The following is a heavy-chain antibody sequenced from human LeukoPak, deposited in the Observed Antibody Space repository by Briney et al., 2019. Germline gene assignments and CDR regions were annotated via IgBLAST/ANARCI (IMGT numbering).Heavy chain of an antibody. V-gene: IGHV3-20*04. Sequence: PGGSLRLSCAASGSSVGDYCFTWVRQAPRKWLEWLSGINWNGDSTDYADSVKGRFTISRDNAKNSLYLQMNSLRAEDTALYYCARDLRVVITGSFDSWGQGTLVTVSS. CDR1: GSSVGDYC. J-gene: IGHJ4*02. CDR2: INWNGDST. CDR3: ARDLRVVITGSFDS. D-gene: IGHD3-22*01.